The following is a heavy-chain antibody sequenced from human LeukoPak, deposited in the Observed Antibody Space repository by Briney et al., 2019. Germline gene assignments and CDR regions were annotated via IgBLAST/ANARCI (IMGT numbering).Heavy chain of an antibody. J-gene: IGHJ3*02. Sequence: SETLSLTCTVSGDSISSNPYYWGWIRQSPGKGLEWLGNIYFSGSTYYNPSLKNRVTISVDTSKNQFALKLSSVTAADTAMFYCARLRMPAVPYQAFDIWGQGTMVTVSS. CDR1: GDSISSNPYY. CDR2: IYFSGST. D-gene: IGHD6-19*01. V-gene: IGHV4-39*01. CDR3: ARLRMPAVPYQAFDI.